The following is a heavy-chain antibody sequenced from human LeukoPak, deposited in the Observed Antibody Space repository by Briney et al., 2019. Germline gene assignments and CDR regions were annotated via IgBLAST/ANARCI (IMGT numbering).Heavy chain of an antibody. D-gene: IGHD3-10*01. CDR1: GFTFSSYS. CDR2: ISSNSSYI. J-gene: IGHJ4*02. V-gene: IGHV3-21*01. Sequence: GRSLRLSCAASGFTFSSYSMNWVRQAPGKGLEWVSSISSNSSYIYYADSVKGRFTISRDNAKNSLYLQMNSLRAEDTAVYYCARDTGSGSYYKNAYDYWGQGTLVTVSS. CDR3: ARDTGSGSYYKNAYDY.